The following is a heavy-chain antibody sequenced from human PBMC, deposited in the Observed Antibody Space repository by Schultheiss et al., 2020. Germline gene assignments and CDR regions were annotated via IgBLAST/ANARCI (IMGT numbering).Heavy chain of an antibody. V-gene: IGHV3-21*04. D-gene: IGHD6-13*01. CDR2: ISSSSSYI. CDR1: GFTFSSYS. Sequence: GGSLRLSCAASGFTFSSYSMNWVRQAPGKGLEWVSSISSSSSYIYYADSVKGRFTISRDNAKNSLYLQMNSLRAEDTAVYYCAKDTAAGTRISVGYYFDYWGQGTLVTVSS. J-gene: IGHJ4*02. CDR3: AKDTAAGTRISVGYYFDY.